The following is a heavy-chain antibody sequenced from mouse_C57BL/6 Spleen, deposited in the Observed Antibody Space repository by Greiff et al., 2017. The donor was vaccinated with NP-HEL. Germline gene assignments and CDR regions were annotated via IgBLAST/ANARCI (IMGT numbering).Heavy chain of an antibody. CDR2: IYPRSGNT. J-gene: IGHJ2*01. Sequence: VQLQQSGAELARPGASVKLSCKASGYTFTSYGISWVKQRTGQGLEWIGEIYPRSGNTYYNEKFKGKATLTADKSSSTAYMELRSLTSEDSAVYFCARRGIYYGYDESFDYWGQGTTLTVSS. V-gene: IGHV1-81*01. CDR3: ARRGIYYGYDESFDY. CDR1: GYTFTSYG. D-gene: IGHD2-2*01.